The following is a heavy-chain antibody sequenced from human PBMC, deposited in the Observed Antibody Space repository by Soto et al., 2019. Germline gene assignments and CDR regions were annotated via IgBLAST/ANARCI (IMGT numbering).Heavy chain of an antibody. CDR3: ARTRIVVVVAATLDP. CDR1: GFTFSSYA. D-gene: IGHD2-15*01. J-gene: IGHJ5*02. CDR2: ISYDGSNK. Sequence: PGGSLRLSCAASGFTFSSYAMHWVRQAPGKGLEWVAVISYDGSNKYYADSVKGRFTISRDNSKNTLYLQMNSLRAEDTAVYYCARTRIVVVVAATLDPWGQGTLVTSPQ. V-gene: IGHV3-30-3*01.